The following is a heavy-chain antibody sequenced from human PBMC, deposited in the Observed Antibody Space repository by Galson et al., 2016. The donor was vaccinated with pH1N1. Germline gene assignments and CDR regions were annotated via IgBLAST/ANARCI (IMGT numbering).Heavy chain of an antibody. CDR1: GYSFISQW. CDR3: ARQYDFGDYRGNAFDI. Sequence: QSGAEVKKPGESLKISCKASGYSFISQWIAWVRQVPGKGLEWVGVVNPGGSTIRYSPSFQGQVTISSDKSISTAYLQLISLRASDTATYYCARQYDFGDYRGNAFDIWGQGTVVLVSS. CDR2: VNPGGSTI. V-gene: IGHV5-51*03. J-gene: IGHJ3*02. D-gene: IGHD4-17*01.